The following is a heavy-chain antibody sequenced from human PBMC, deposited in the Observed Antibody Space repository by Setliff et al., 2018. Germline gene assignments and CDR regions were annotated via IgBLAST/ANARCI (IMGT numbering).Heavy chain of an antibody. J-gene: IGHJ4*02. CDR2: ISGFNGNT. V-gene: IGHV1-18*01. Sequence: GPSVKVSCKASGYTFTNYGVSWVRQAPGQGLEWMGWISGFNGNTKYAQKVQGRVSMTTDTSTSTAYMELRSLRSDDTAVYYCARHGDASFYYDILTGHSPPYYFDYWGQGTLVTVSS. D-gene: IGHD3-9*01. CDR3: ARHGDASFYYDILTGHSPPYYFDY. CDR1: GYTFTNYG.